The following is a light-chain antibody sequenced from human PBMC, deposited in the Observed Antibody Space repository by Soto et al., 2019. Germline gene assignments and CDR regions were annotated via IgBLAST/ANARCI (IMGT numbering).Light chain of an antibody. V-gene: IGKV1-5*03. J-gene: IGKJ1*01. CDR2: KAS. CDR3: QQYNSYSRT. CDR1: QSISSW. Sequence: DIQMTQSPSTLSASVGDRVTITCRASQSISSWLAWYQQKPGKAPKLLIYKASSLESGGPSRFSVSGSGTEFTLTISSLQPDDFAPYYCQQYNSYSRTFGQGTKVEIK.